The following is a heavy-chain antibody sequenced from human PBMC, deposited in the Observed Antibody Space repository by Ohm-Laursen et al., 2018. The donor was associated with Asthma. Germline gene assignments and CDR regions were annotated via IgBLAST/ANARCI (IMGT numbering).Heavy chain of an antibody. D-gene: IGHD1-26*01. V-gene: IGHV3-21*01. CDR3: ARIGPEWELPGREYSLHH. CDR2: ISTASSFI. Sequence: SLRLSCAASGYTFSRYSIHWVRQIPGKGLEWVESISTASSFIYYADSVRGRFTTSRDNARNSVYLQMNSLRAEDTALYYCARIGPEWELPGREYSLHHWGEGTLVTVSS. CDR1: GYTFSRYS. J-gene: IGHJ1*01.